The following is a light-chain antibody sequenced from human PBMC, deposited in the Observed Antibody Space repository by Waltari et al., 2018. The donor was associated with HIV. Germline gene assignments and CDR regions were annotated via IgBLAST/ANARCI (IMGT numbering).Light chain of an antibody. Sequence: QSALTQPASMFGSPGQSITLSCPCTNNDVGGYNYVSWYQQHPGKAPKLLIYAVTNRPSGVSDRFSGSKSGSTASLTISGLQAEDEADYYCSSFTSRSILVFGGGTKLTV. J-gene: IGLJ3*02. CDR3: SSFTSRSILV. CDR2: AVT. V-gene: IGLV2-14*03. CDR1: NNDVGGYNY.